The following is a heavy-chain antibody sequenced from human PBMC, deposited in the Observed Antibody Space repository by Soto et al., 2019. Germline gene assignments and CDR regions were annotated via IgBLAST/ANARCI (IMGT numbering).Heavy chain of an antibody. CDR2: IYYSGST. CDR1: GGSISSSSYY. J-gene: IGHJ5*02. D-gene: IGHD2-2*01. Sequence: SETLSLTCTVSGGSISSSSYYWGWIRQPPGKGLERIGSIYYSGSTYYNPSLKSRVTISVDTSKNQFSLKLSSVTAADTAVYYCARDGGVLVPPPPPFDPWGQGTLVTVSS. CDR3: ARDGGVLVPPPPPFDP. V-gene: IGHV4-39*02.